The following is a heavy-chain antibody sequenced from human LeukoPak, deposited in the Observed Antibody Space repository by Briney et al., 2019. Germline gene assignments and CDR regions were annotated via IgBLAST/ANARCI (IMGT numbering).Heavy chain of an antibody. Sequence: ASVKVSCKASGYTFTGYYMHWVRQAPGQGLEWMGWISAYNGNTNYAQKLQGRVTMTTDTSTSTAYMELRSLRSDDTAVYYCSRIAVAGVADYWGQGTLVTVSS. CDR1: GYTFTGYY. CDR3: SRIAVAGVADY. V-gene: IGHV1-18*04. CDR2: ISAYNGNT. D-gene: IGHD6-19*01. J-gene: IGHJ4*02.